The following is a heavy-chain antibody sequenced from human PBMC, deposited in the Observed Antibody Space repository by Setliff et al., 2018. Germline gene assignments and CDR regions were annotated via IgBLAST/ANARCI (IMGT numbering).Heavy chain of an antibody. CDR3: ARGSTGIYDP. D-gene: IGHD1-1*01. CDR2: VHDNGET. V-gene: IGHV4-59*02. Sequence: PSETLSLTCTVSGVSVASHYWRWIRQAPGTGLEWIAYVHDNGETNQNPSLKSRVTISVDTSKNQFSLKMTSVTAADTAIYYCARGSTGIYDPWGQGILVT. J-gene: IGHJ5*02. CDR1: GVSVASHY.